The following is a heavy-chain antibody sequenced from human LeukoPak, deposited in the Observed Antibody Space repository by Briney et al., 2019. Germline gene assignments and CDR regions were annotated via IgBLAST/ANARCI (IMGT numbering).Heavy chain of an antibody. CDR1: GFTFCDYA. V-gene: IGHV3-49*04. J-gene: IGHJ6*04. Sequence: GGSLRLSCTASGFTFCDYAMTWVRQAPGKGLEWVGLIRSNTYRRTTEYAASVEGRFTVSRDDSKSIAYLQMNSLKTEDTAVYYCTRRAIYMDVWGKGTTVTVSS. CDR3: TRRAIYMDV. CDR2: IRSNTYRRTT.